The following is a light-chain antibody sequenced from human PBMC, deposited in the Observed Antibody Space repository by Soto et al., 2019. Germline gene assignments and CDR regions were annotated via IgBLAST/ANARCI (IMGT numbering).Light chain of an antibody. Sequence: VLRQSPDTLSVSPGERATLSCKASQSVSSSYLPWYQQKPGQAPGLLIYGASSRATGIPDRFSGSGSGTDFTLTISRLEPEDFAVYYCPQYGSSPITFGGGAKVDIK. V-gene: IGKV3-20*01. CDR3: PQYGSSPIT. J-gene: IGKJ4*01. CDR2: GAS. CDR1: QSVSSSY.